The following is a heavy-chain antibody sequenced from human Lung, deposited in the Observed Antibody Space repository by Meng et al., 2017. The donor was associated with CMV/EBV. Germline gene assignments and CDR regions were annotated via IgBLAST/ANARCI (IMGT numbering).Heavy chain of an antibody. CDR3: ARDDNWGPDY. CDR1: GYTFAGHY. V-gene: IGHV1-2*02. Sequence: SVXVSCKTSGYTFAGHYLHWLRQAPGQGLEWMAWIHYDTGETNYAQNFHGRVTVTRDTSITTVYMELRSLGPDDTAMYYCARDDNWGPDYWGQGTLVTVSS. CDR2: IHYDTGET. D-gene: IGHD7-27*01. J-gene: IGHJ4*02.